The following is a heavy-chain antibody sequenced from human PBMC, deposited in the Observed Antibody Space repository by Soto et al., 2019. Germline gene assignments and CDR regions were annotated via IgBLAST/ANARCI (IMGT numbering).Heavy chain of an antibody. CDR1: GFTFSSYG. Sequence: GGSLRLSCAASGFTFSSYGMHWVRQAPGKGLEWVAVIWYDGSNKYYADSVKGRFTISRDNSKNTLYLQMNSLRAEDTAVYYCERDLSYGPKYYFDYWGQGTMVTVSS. CDR3: ERDLSYGPKYYFDY. J-gene: IGHJ4*02. CDR2: IWYDGSNK. D-gene: IGHD5-18*01. V-gene: IGHV3-33*01.